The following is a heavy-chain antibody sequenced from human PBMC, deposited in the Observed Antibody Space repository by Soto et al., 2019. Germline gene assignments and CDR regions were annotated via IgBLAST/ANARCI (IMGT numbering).Heavy chain of an antibody. J-gene: IGHJ5*02. CDR1: WYTFSSYC. V-gene: IGHV1-18*01. Sequence: ASVKVSCKASWYTFSSYCISWVRQGPGQGVEWMGWISAYNGNTNYAQKLQGRVTMTTDTSTSTAYMELRSLRSDDTAVYYCARVFFYSIGIAAAGWFDPWGQGTLVTVSS. D-gene: IGHD6-13*01. CDR2: ISAYNGNT. CDR3: ARVFFYSIGIAAAGWFDP.